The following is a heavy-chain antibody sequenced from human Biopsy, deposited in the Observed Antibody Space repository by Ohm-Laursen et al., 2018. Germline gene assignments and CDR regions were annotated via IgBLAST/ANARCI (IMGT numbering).Heavy chain of an antibody. J-gene: IGHJ5*01. D-gene: IGHD3-16*01. Sequence: GSLRLSCAASGLTFTNYAMSWVRQAPGKGLEWVANIKQDGNDKYYVDSVKGRFTISRDNAKNSLFLQMNSLRAADTAIYYCATELLPPGVGGPWLDSWGQGTPVTVSS. CDR1: GLTFTNYA. CDR3: ATELLPPGVGGPWLDS. CDR2: IKQDGNDK. V-gene: IGHV3-7*04.